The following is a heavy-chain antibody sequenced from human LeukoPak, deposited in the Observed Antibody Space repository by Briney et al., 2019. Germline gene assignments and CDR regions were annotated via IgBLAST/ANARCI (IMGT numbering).Heavy chain of an antibody. CDR1: GGSISSYY. Sequence: KSSETLSLTCTVSGGSISSYYWSWIRQPPGKGLEWVGYIYYSGSTNYNPSLKSRVTISIDTSKNQFSLKLSSVTAADTAVYYCARQGSVRGLDAFDIWGQGTMVTVSS. D-gene: IGHD3-10*01. CDR3: ARQGSVRGLDAFDI. J-gene: IGHJ3*02. V-gene: IGHV4-59*01. CDR2: IYYSGST.